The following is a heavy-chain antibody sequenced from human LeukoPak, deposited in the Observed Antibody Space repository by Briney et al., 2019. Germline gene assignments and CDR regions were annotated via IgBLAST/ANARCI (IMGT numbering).Heavy chain of an antibody. CDR3: AKDADYYGMDV. V-gene: IGHV3-9*01. CDR1: GFTFDDYV. J-gene: IGHJ6*02. CDR2: ISWNSGSI. Sequence: GGSLRLSCAASGFTFDDYVMHWVRQAPGKGLEWVSGISWNSGSIGYADSVKGRFTISRDNAKNSLYLQMNSLGAEDTALYYCAKDADYYGMDVWGQGTTVTVSS.